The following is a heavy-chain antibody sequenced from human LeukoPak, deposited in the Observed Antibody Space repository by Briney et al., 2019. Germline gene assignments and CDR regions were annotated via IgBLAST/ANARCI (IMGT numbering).Heavy chain of an antibody. CDR2: INHSGST. V-gene: IGHV4-34*01. Sequence: PSETLSLTCAVYGGSFSGYYWSWIRQPPGKGLEWIGEINHSGSTNYNPSLKSRVTISVDTSKNQFSLKLSSMTAADTAVYYCTKDYSGWSRDYWGQGTLVTVSS. D-gene: IGHD6-19*01. CDR1: GGSFSGYY. CDR3: TKDYSGWSRDY. J-gene: IGHJ4*02.